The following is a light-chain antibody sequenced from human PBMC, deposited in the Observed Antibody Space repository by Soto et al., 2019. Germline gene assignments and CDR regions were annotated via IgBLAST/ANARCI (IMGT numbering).Light chain of an antibody. CDR1: QSVNNNY. J-gene: IGKJ2*01. V-gene: IGKV3-20*01. CDR3: QHYSTSHQT. CDR2: GAS. Sequence: EIVLTQSPGTLSLSPAERATLSCRASQSVNNNYLAWFQQKPGQAPRLLIYGASSRATGIPDRFSGSGSGTDFTLTISRLEPEDFAVYYCQHYSTSHQTFGQGTKVEIK.